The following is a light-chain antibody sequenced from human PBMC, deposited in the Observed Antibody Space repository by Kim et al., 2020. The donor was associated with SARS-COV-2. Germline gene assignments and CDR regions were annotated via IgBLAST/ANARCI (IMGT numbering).Light chain of an antibody. V-gene: IGLV2-11*01. CDR1: INDIYGSYY. Sequence: QSAPTQPRSVSGSPGQSVTISCSGIINDIYGSYYVSWNQQHPGRAPKVMIYDVNKRPSGVPDRFSGSRSGNTASLTISELQAEDEADYYCCSFGSPYIFRMFGGGTQLTVL. CDR2: DVN. J-gene: IGLJ3*02. CDR3: CSFGSPYIFRM.